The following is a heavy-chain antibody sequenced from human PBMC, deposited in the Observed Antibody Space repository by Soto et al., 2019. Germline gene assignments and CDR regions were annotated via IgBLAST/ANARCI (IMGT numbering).Heavy chain of an antibody. CDR1: GGTFSSYA. Sequence: QVQLVQSGAEVKKPGSSVKVSCKASGGTFSSYAISWVRQAPGQGLEWMGGIIPIFGTANYAQKFQGRVTITADESTSTAYMELSSLRSEDTDVYYCASPEYSSSLAYYYYGMDVWGQGTTVTVSS. V-gene: IGHV1-69*12. D-gene: IGHD6-6*01. CDR2: IIPIFGTA. CDR3: ASPEYSSSLAYYYYGMDV. J-gene: IGHJ6*02.